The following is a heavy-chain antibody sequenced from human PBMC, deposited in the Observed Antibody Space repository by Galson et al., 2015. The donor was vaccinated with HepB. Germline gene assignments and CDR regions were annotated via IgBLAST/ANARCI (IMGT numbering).Heavy chain of an antibody. CDR2: ISSSRSYI. Sequence: SLRLSCAASGFTFSSYSMHWVRQAPGKGLEWVSSISSSRSYIYYADSVKGRFTISRDNAKNSLYLQMNSLRAEDTAVYYCARDAYSSGWAEAFDNWGQGTMVTVSS. D-gene: IGHD6-19*01. J-gene: IGHJ3*02. CDR1: GFTFSSYS. CDR3: ARDAYSSGWAEAFDN. V-gene: IGHV3-21*01.